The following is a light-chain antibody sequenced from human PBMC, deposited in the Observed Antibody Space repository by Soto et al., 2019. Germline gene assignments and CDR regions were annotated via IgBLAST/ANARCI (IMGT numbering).Light chain of an antibody. CDR2: DAS. CDR1: QDITKY. V-gene: IGKV1-33*01. CDR3: QQYDNLPRT. J-gene: IGKJ3*01. Sequence: DTQMTQSPSSLSASVGDRVTITCQASQDITKYLNWYQQKPGKAPKLLIYDASNLETGVPSRFSGSGSGTDFTFTISSLQPEDIATYYCQQYDNLPRTFGPGTKSGY.